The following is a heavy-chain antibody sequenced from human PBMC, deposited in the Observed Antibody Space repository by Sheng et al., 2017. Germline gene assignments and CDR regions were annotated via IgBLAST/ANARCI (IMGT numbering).Heavy chain of an antibody. V-gene: IGHV3-23*04. D-gene: IGHD6-19*01. CDR2: ITTSGGLT. Sequence: EVQLVESGGVLVQPGGSLRLSCAASGFTFSSYAMTWVRQAPGKGLEWVSTITTSGGLTYYADSVKGRFAISRDNSKNTLSLQMNSLRPEDTAVYYCATVIWSTSGRHFDSWAREPWSP. J-gene: IGHJ4*02. CDR1: GFTFSSYA. CDR3: ATVIWSTSGRHFDS.